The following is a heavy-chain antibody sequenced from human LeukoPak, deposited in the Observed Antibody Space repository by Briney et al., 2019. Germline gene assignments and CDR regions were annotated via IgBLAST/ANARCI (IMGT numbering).Heavy chain of an antibody. CDR3: ARGWHYYDSSGYYCWFDP. CDR2: IYYSGST. Sequence: SQTLSLTCTVSGGSISSGGYYWSWIRQHPGKGLEWIGYIYYSGSTYYNPSLKSRVTISVDTSKNQFSLKLSSVTAADTAVYYCARGWHYYDSSGYYCWFDPWGQGTLVTVSS. V-gene: IGHV4-31*03. J-gene: IGHJ5*02. D-gene: IGHD3-22*01. CDR1: GGSISSGGYY.